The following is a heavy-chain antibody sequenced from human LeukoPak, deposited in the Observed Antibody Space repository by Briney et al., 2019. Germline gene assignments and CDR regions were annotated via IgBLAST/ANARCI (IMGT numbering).Heavy chain of an antibody. D-gene: IGHD1-7*01. CDR3: ARDLGNWNYVGDY. CDR1: GFTFSSYE. CDR2: ISSSSSYI. J-gene: IGHJ4*02. Sequence: PGGSLRLSCAASGFTFSSYEMNWVRQGPGKGLEWVSSISSSSSYIYYADSVKGRFTISRDNAKNSLYLQMNSLRAEDTAVYYCARDLGNWNYVGDYWGQGTLVTVSS. V-gene: IGHV3-21*01.